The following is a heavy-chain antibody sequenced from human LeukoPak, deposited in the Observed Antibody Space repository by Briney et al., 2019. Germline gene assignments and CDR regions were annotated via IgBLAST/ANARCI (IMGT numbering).Heavy chain of an antibody. CDR2: IYYSGST. CDR1: GGSISSYY. J-gene: IGHJ4*02. V-gene: IGHV4-59*01. D-gene: IGHD3-10*01. CDR3: ARSGWFGELSEFDY. Sequence: SETLSLTCTVSGGSISSYYWSWIRQPPGKGLKWIGYIYYSGSTNYNPSLKSRVTISVDTSKNQFSLKLSSVTAADTAVYYCARSGWFGELSEFDYWGQGTLVTVSS.